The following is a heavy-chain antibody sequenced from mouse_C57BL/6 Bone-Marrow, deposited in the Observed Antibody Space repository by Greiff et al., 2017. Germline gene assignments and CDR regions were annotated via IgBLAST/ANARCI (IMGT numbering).Heavy chain of an antibody. V-gene: IGHV1-81*01. Sequence: QVQLKESGAELARPGASVKLSCKASGYTFTSYGISWVKQRPGQGLEWIGEIYPRSGNTYYNEKFKGKATLTADKSSSTAYMELRSLTSEDSAVYFCAGSSFAYWGQGTLVTVSA. CDR1: GYTFTSYG. CDR2: IYPRSGNT. D-gene: IGHD1-3*01. J-gene: IGHJ3*01. CDR3: AGSSFAY.